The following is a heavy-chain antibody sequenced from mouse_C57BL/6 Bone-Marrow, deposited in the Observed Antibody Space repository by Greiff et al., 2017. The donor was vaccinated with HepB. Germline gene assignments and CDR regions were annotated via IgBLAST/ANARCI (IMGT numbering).Heavy chain of an antibody. J-gene: IGHJ1*03. Sequence: EVKLQESGAELVRPGASVKLSCTASGFNIKDDYMHWVKQRPEQGLEWIGWIDPENGDTEYASKFQGKATITADTSSNTAYLQLSSLTSEATAVYYCTIYYYGSSYVYWYFDVWGTGTTVTVSS. CDR3: TIYYYGSSYVYWYFDV. CDR2: IDPENGDT. D-gene: IGHD1-1*01. CDR1: GFNIKDDY. V-gene: IGHV14-4*01.